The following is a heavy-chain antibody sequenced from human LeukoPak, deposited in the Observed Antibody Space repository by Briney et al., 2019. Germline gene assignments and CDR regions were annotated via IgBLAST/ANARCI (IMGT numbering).Heavy chain of an antibody. V-gene: IGHV4-59*12. CDR3: AREPTYYDFWSGYYTPPYYFDY. CDR1: GGSISSYY. J-gene: IGHJ4*02. D-gene: IGHD3-3*01. Sequence: SETLSVNCTVSGGSISSYYWSWIRQPPGKGLEWIGYIYYSGSTNYNPSLKSRVTISVDTSKNQFSLKLSSVTAADTAVYYCAREPTYYDFWSGYYTPPYYFDYWGQGTLVTVSS. CDR2: IYYSGST.